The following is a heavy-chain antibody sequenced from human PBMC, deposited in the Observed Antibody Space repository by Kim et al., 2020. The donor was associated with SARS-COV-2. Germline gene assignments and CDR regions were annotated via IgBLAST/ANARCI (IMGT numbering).Heavy chain of an antibody. V-gene: IGHV3-33*01. J-gene: IGHJ6*02. D-gene: IGHD2-2*01. CDR2: IWYDGSNK. CDR3: ARDRGCSSTSCFYYYYGMDV. Sequence: GGSLRLSCAASGFTFSSYGMHWVRQAPGKGLEWVAVIWYDGSNKYYADSVKGRFTISRDNSKNTLYLQMNSLRAEDTAVYYCARDRGCSSTSCFYYYYGMDVWGQGTTVTVSS. CDR1: GFTFSSYG.